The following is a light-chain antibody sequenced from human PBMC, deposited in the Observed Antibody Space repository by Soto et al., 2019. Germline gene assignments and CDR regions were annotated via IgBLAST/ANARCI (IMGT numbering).Light chain of an antibody. Sequence: EIVLTQSPGTLSLSPGERATFSCRASQSVSSNYLAWYQQKPGQAPRLLIYGAFKRATGIPDRFSGSGSGTDFTLTISRLEPEDFAVYYCQQYGSSPITFGQGTRREIK. CDR2: GAF. CDR3: QQYGSSPIT. J-gene: IGKJ5*01. CDR1: QSVSSNY. V-gene: IGKV3-20*01.